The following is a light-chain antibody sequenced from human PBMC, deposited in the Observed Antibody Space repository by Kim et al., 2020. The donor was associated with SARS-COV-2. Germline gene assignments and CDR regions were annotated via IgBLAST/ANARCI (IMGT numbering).Light chain of an antibody. Sequence: PEGSVTLTCASSTGAVTSGYYPNWFQPKPGQAPRPLIYSTSNKHSWTPARFSGSLLGGQAALTLSGVQPEDEAEYYCLLYYGGAVVFAGGTKLTVL. V-gene: IGLV7-43*01. J-gene: IGLJ2*01. CDR3: LLYYGGAVV. CDR2: STS. CDR1: TGAVTSGYY.